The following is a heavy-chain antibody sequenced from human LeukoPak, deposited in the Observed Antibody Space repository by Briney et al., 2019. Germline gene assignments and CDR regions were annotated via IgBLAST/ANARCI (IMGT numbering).Heavy chain of an antibody. J-gene: IGHJ4*02. CDR1: GGTFSSYA. V-gene: IGHV1-69*06. CDR3: ATARKGSWYLSY. D-gene: IGHD6-13*01. CDR2: IIPIFGTA. Sequence: SVKVSCKASGGTFSSYAISWVRQAPGQGLEWMGGIIPIFGTANYAQKFQGRVTMTEDTSTDTAYMELSSLRSEDTAVYYCATARKGSWYLSYWGQGTLVTVSS.